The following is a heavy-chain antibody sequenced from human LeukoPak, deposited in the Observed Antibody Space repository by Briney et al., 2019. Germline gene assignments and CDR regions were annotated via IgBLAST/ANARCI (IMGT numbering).Heavy chain of an antibody. CDR3: ARSWVTILVDAFDI. D-gene: IGHD2-21*02. V-gene: IGHV1-18*01. J-gene: IGHJ3*02. CDR1: GYTFTSYG. Sequence: ASVKVSCKASGYTFTSYGISWVRQAPGQGREWMGWISAYNGNKKYAQKLQGRVTMTTDTSTSTAYMELRSLRSDDTAVYYCARSWVTILVDAFDIWGQGTMVTVSS. CDR2: ISAYNGNK.